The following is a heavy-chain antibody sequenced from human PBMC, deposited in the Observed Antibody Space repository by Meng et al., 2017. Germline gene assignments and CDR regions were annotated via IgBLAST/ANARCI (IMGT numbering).Heavy chain of an antibody. Sequence: GESLKISCVASGFSFTSYHMTWVRQAPGKGLEWVANINLDGSDKAYADSVKGRFTISRDNSQNSLYLQMNSLRAEDTAVYYCARAKGRDGYNFGWGQGTLVTVSS. V-gene: IGHV3-7*01. CDR1: GFSFTSYH. CDR3: ARAKGRDGYNFG. J-gene: IGHJ4*02. D-gene: IGHD5-24*01. CDR2: INLDGSDK.